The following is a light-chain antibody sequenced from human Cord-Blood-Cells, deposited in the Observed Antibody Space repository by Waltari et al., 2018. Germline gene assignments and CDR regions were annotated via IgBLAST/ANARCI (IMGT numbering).Light chain of an antibody. CDR3: CSYAGSSTWV. Sequence: QSALTQPASVSGSPGQSITISCTGTSSDAGSYHLVPWYQQPPGKAPKLMIYEGSKRPSGVSNRFSGSKSGNTASLTISGLQAEDEADYYCCSYAGSSTWVFGGGTKLTVL. V-gene: IGLV2-23*01. CDR2: EGS. J-gene: IGLJ3*02. CDR1: SSDAGSYHL.